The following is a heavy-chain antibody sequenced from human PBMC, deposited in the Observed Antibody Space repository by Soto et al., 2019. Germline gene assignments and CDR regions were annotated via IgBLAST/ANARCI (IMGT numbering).Heavy chain of an antibody. D-gene: IGHD6-6*01. CDR2: INPNTGGK. V-gene: IGHV1-2*02. Sequence: QVQLVQSGAEVKKPGASVKVSCKASGYTFTDYYMHWVRQAHGQGLEWMGWINPNTGGKNYAQKFQGRVTMTSDTSITTVYMELTRLTSDDTAVYYCARAPSRYITSSKWFDTWGQGALVTVSS. CDR1: GYTFTDYY. CDR3: ARAPSRYITSSKWFDT. J-gene: IGHJ5*02.